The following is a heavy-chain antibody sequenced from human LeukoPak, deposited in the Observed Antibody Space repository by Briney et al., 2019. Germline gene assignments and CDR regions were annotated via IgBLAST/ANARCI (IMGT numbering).Heavy chain of an antibody. Sequence: PSETLSLTCSVSGAFITSYYWSWIRQSPGKGLEFIGSRYHIGSTNYNPSLKSRVTISLDTSKNQFSLELRSVTAADTAVYYCARENGNYAFDIWGQGTMVSVSS. D-gene: IGHD1-7*01. CDR1: GAFITSYY. J-gene: IGHJ3*02. V-gene: IGHV4-59*12. CDR2: RYHIGST. CDR3: ARENGNYAFDI.